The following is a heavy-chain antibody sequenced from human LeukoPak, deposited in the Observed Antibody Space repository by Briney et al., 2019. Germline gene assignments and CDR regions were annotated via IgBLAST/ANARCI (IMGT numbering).Heavy chain of an antibody. CDR1: GFIFSSYA. CDR2: ISAKSDNS. J-gene: IGHJ4*02. D-gene: IGHD3-10*02. CDR3: ARVEMWVLRGSDH. V-gene: IGHV3-21*01. Sequence: GGSLRLSCAASGFIFSSYAFNWVRQAPGKGLERVSFISAKSDNSYYADSVEGRFTVSRDNAKNSLFLQLNSLRAEDTAVYYCARVEMWVLRGSDHWGQGVPVTVSS.